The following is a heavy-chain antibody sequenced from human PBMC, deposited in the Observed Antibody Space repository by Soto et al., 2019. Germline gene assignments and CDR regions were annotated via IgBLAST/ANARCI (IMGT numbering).Heavy chain of an antibody. D-gene: IGHD3-10*01. V-gene: IGHV3-23*01. CDR2: ISASSHDT. Sequence: EVQLWEAGGGLVQPGGSLRLSCEDSGFTFSSYAMGWVRQAPGKGLEWVSTISASSHDTYYADSVKGRFTISRDNSKNTLYVQMNSLRAEDTAIHYCAKFRTTMVRGVTIDSWGQGTLVTVSS. J-gene: IGHJ4*02. CDR3: AKFRTTMVRGVTIDS. CDR1: GFTFSSYA.